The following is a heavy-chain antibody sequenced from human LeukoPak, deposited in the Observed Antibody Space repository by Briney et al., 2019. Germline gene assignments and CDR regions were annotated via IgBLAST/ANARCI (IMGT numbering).Heavy chain of an antibody. J-gene: IGHJ5*02. CDR2: INPSGGST. CDR3: ARGWWGTDYGWTNWFDP. CDR1: GYTFTSYY. Sequence: GASVKVSCKASGYTFTSYYMHWVRQAPGQGLEWMGIINPSGGSTSYAQKFQGRVTMTRDTSTSTVYMELSSLRSEDTAVYYCARGWWGTDYGWTNWFDPWGQGTLVTVSS. V-gene: IGHV1-46*01. D-gene: IGHD4-17*01.